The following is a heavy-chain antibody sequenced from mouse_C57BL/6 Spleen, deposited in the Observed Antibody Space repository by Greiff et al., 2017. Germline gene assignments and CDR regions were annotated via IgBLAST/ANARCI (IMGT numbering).Heavy chain of an antibody. D-gene: IGHD2-5*01. CDR3: ASPAYYSNYSFAY. V-gene: IGHV1-82*01. CDR1: GYAFSSSW. CDR2: IYPGDGDT. Sequence: QVQLQQSGPELVKPGASVKISCKASGYAFSSSWMNWVEQRPGTGLEWIGRIYPGDGDTNYNGKFKGKATLTADKSSSTVYMQLRSLTSEDSAVYFCASPAYYSNYSFAYWGKGTLVTVSA. J-gene: IGHJ3*01.